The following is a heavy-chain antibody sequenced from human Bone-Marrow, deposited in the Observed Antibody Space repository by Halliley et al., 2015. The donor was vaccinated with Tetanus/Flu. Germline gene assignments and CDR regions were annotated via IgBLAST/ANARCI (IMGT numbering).Heavy chain of an antibody. J-gene: IGHJ4*02. V-gene: IGHV3-33*01. Sequence: WVAVIWYDGSNKYYAVPAKGRFTISRDNSKNTLYLQMNSLRAGDTAVYYCAGVAQWGAFYFDYWGQGTLVTVSS. CDR3: AGVAQWGAFYFDY. D-gene: IGHD1-26*01. CDR2: IWYDGSNK.